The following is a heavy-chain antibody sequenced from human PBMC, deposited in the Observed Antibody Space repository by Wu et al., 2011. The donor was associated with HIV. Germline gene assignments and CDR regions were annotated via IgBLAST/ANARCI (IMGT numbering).Heavy chain of an antibody. D-gene: IGHD3-10*01. CDR1: GGTFSSYA. J-gene: IGHJ2*01. Sequence: QVQLVQSGAEVKKPGSSVKVSCKASGGTFSSYAISWVRQAPGQGLEWMGRIIPIFGTANYAQKFQGRVTITADKSTSTAYMELSSLRSEDTAVYYCARAPGSGRADWYFDLWGRRHPWSLSP. CDR2: IIPIFGTA. CDR3: ARAPGSGRADWYFDL. V-gene: IGHV1-69*14.